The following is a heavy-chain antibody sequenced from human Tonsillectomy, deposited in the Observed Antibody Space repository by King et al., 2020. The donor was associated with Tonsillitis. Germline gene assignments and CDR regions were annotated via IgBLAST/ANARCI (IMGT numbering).Heavy chain of an antibody. Sequence: VQLVESGGGVVQPGRSLRLSCAASGFTFSTYAMHWVRQAPGKGLEWVAVISYDETHKYYADSVKGRFTISRDNSKNTLHLQMNSLRTEDTAVYYCASAHPYCSGDSCYAYYYYPMDVWGQGTTVTVSS. D-gene: IGHD2-15*01. CDR3: ASAHPYCSGDSCYAYYYYPMDV. CDR1: GFTFSTYA. J-gene: IGHJ6*02. V-gene: IGHV3-30*04. CDR2: ISYDETHK.